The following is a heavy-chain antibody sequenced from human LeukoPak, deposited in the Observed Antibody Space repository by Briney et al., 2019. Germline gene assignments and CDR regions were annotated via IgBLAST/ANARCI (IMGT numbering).Heavy chain of an antibody. CDR3: ATCFRIAVAGTYYYYYGMDV. D-gene: IGHD6-19*01. J-gene: IGHJ6*02. CDR1: GYTLTELS. Sequence: ASVKVSCKVSGYTLTELSMHWVRQAPGKGLEWMGGFDPEDGETIYAQKFQGRVTMTEDTSTDTAYMELSSLRSEDTAVYYCATCFRIAVAGTYYYYYGMDVWGQGTTVTVSS. CDR2: FDPEDGET. V-gene: IGHV1-24*01.